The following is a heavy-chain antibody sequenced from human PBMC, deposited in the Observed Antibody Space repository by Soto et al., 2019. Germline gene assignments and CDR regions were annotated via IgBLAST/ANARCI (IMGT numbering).Heavy chain of an antibody. CDR1: GFTFSSYA. J-gene: IGHJ4*02. D-gene: IGHD2-2*02. CDR2: ISYDGSNK. V-gene: IGHV3-30-3*01. Sequence: GGSLRLSCAASGFTFSSYALHWVRQAPGKGLEWVAVISYDGSNKYYADSVKGRFTISRDNSKNTLYLQMNSLRVEDTAPYYCARDRLDVVVPAAILAYWGQGTLVTVSS. CDR3: ARDRLDVVVPAAILAY.